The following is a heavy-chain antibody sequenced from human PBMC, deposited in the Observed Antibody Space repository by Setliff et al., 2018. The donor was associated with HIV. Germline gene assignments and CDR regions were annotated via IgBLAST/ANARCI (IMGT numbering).Heavy chain of an antibody. V-gene: IGHV4-34*01. Sequence: SETLSLTCAVYGGSFSGYYWSWIRQPPGKGLEWIGEINHSGSTNYNPSLKSRVTISVDTSKNQFSLKLSSVTAADTAVYYCARGFGVVAYYFDYWGQGTLVTVSS. CDR3: ARGFGVVAYYFDY. CDR1: GGSFSGYY. CDR2: INHSGST. D-gene: IGHD3-3*01. J-gene: IGHJ4*02.